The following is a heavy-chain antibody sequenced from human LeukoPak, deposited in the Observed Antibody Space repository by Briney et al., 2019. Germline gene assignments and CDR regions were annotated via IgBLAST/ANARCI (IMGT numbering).Heavy chain of an antibody. CDR2: INPNSGGT. Sequence: ASVKVSCKASGYTFTGYYMHWVRQAPGQGLEWMGWINPNSGGTNYAQKFQGRVTMTSDTSISTAYMELRRLRSDDTAVYYCARLRGGGLAPFNFDYWGQGTLVTVSS. CDR3: ARLRGGGLAPFNFDY. CDR1: GYTFTGYY. V-gene: IGHV1-2*02. J-gene: IGHJ4*02. D-gene: IGHD1-26*01.